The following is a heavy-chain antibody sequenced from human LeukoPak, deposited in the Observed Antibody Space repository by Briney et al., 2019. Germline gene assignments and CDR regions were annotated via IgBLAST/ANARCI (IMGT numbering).Heavy chain of an antibody. V-gene: IGHV4-39*01. D-gene: IGHD2-21*01. CDR3: ARRYLYYYYYMDV. J-gene: IGHJ6*03. CDR1: GDSISSTAYY. Sequence: SETLSLTCSVSGDSISSTAYYWAWIRQPPGKGLEWMGSVYHSGSTYYTPSLKSRVTISVDTSKNKFSLRLSSVTAADTAVYYCARRYLYYYYYMDVWGKGTTVTISS. CDR2: VYHSGST.